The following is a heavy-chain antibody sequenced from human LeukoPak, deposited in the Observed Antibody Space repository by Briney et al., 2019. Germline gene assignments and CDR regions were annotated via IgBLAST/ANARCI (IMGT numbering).Heavy chain of an antibody. V-gene: IGHV3-30-3*01. J-gene: IGHJ1*01. CDR3: ARVQYYDSSGYEGAQYFQH. D-gene: IGHD3-22*01. Sequence: GGSLRLSCAASGFTFSSYAKHWVRQAPGKGLEWVAVISYDGSNKYYADSVKGRFTISRDNSKNTLYLQMNSLRAEDTAVYYCARVQYYDSSGYEGAQYFQHWGQGTLVTVSS. CDR1: GFTFSSYA. CDR2: ISYDGSNK.